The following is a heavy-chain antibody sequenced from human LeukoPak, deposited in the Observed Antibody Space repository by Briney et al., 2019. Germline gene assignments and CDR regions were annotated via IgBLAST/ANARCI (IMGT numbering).Heavy chain of an antibody. CDR3: ARGIRFLPYYLDY. Sequence: SETLSLTCTVSGGSISSYYWSWIRQPPGKGLEWIGYIYYSGSTNYNPSLKSRVTISVDTSKNQFSLKLSSVAAADTAVYYCARGIRFLPYYLDYWGQGTLVTVSS. CDR1: GGSISSYY. D-gene: IGHD3-3*01. CDR2: IYYSGST. J-gene: IGHJ4*02. V-gene: IGHV4-59*01.